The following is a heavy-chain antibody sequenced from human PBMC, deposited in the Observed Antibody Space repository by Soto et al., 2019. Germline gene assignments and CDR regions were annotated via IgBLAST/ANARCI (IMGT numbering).Heavy chain of an antibody. CDR2: IYYSGST. Sequence: SETLSLTCTVSGGSISSGGSSWSWIRQHPGKGLEWIGYIYYSGSTYYNPSLKSRVTISVDTSKNQFSLKLSSVTAADTAVYYCASNYYDSSAASGYWGQGPLVTVSS. V-gene: IGHV4-31*03. CDR1: GGSISSGGSS. J-gene: IGHJ4*02. D-gene: IGHD3-22*01. CDR3: ASNYYDSSAASGY.